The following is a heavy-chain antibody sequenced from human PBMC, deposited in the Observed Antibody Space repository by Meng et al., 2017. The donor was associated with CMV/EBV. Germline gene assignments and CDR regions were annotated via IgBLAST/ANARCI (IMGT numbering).Heavy chain of an antibody. D-gene: IGHD3-16*02. CDR3: ARDYLRQNDY. Sequence: GESLKISCAASGFTFSDYYMTWIRQAPGKGLEWVSCISSSGNTIYYADSVKGRFTISRDNAKNPLYLQMNSLRAEDTAVYYCARDYLRQNDYWGQGTLVTVSS. V-gene: IGHV3-11*01. CDR1: GFTFSDYY. J-gene: IGHJ4*02. CDR2: ISSSGNTI.